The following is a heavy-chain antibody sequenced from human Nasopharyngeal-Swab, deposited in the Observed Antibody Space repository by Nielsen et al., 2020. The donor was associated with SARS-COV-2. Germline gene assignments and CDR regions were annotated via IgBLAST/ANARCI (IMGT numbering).Heavy chain of an antibody. Sequence: GESLKISCAASGFTFSNAWMSWVRQAPGKGLEWVARIKSKTDGGTTDYAAPVKGRFTISRDDSKNTLYLQMNSLKTEDTAVYYCTTDRFYDYVWGSYRPNDYWGQGTLVTVSS. D-gene: IGHD3-16*02. J-gene: IGHJ4*02. CDR2: IKSKTDGGTT. CDR3: TTDRFYDYVWGSYRPNDY. V-gene: IGHV3-15*01. CDR1: GFTFSNAW.